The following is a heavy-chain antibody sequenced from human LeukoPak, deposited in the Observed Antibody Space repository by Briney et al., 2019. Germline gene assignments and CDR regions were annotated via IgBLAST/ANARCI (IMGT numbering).Heavy chain of an antibody. CDR3: ANGVYWSSTSCYDLYGMDV. D-gene: IGHD2-2*01. CDR1: GFTFSSYA. Sequence: GGSLRRSCAASGFTFSSYAMSWVRQAPGKGLEWVAAISGSGGSTYYADSVKGRFTISRDNSKNTLYLQMNSLRAEDTAVYYCANGVYWSSTSCYDLYGMDVWGQGTTVTVSS. J-gene: IGHJ6*02. V-gene: IGHV3-23*01. CDR2: ISGSGGST.